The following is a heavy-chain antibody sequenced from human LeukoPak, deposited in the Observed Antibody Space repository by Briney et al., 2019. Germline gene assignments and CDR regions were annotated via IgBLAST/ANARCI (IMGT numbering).Heavy chain of an antibody. J-gene: IGHJ6*02. CDR1: GFTVSSYY. D-gene: IGHD4-11*01. Sequence: PGGSLRLSCAASGFTVSSYYMTCVRQAPGKGLEWVSVIYSGGSTYYADSVKGRVAISRDNSNNTVFLQMNIVRAEDTAVYYCARSYSNHLFGMDVWGQGTTVTVSS. V-gene: IGHV3-66*01. CDR2: IYSGGST. CDR3: ARSYSNHLFGMDV.